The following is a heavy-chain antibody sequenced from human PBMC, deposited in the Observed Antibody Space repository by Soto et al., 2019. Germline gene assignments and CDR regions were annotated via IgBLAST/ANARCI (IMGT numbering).Heavy chain of an antibody. CDR2: IYSNCNT. CDR1: GFTVSTNY. J-gene: IGHJ6*04. CDR3: VGEDLGMEV. V-gene: IGHV3-53*01. Sequence: RLSCAASGFTVSTNYGTWVRQTPGKGLEWVSIIYSNCNTYYANSVKGRFTISRDNSKNTLYLQMNSLRVDDTAVYYCVGEDLGMEVSGKVSMGTVSS.